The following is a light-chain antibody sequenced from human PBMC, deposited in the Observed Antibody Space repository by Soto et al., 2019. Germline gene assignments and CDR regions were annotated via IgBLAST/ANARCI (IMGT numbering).Light chain of an antibody. CDR1: QSVSST. J-gene: IGKJ1*01. V-gene: IGKV3-15*01. Sequence: EIVMTQSPATLSVSPGERATLSCRASQSVSSTLAWYQQKPGQPPSLLIYGASTRATGVPARFSGSGSGTEFTLTISSLQSEDSAVYYCQQSNNWPWTFGLGTKVEIK. CDR2: GAS. CDR3: QQSNNWPWT.